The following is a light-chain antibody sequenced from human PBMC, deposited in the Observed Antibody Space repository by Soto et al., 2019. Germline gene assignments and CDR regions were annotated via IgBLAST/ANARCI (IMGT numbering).Light chain of an antibody. CDR1: QTTKTY. J-gene: IGKJ1*01. CDR2: AAS. V-gene: IGKV1-39*01. CDR3: QERYSGRPT. Sequence: DVQLTQSPSSLSASLGDRVTITCRASQTTKTYLNWYQQKPGKAPQLLIYAASNLQDGVPSXXSGSGSETDFTLTISSLQPEDFATYYCQERYSGRPTFGQGTKVDVK.